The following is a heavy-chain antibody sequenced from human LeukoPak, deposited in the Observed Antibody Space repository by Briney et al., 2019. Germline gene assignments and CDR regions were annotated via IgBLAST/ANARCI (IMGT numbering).Heavy chain of an antibody. CDR1: GYTFTSYG. CDR2: ISAYNGNT. D-gene: IGHD5-18*01. V-gene: IGHV1-18*01. CDR3: ARGDTATARYNWFDP. J-gene: IGHJ5*02. Sequence: GASVKVSCKASGYTFTSYGISWVRQAPGQGLEWMGWISAYNGNTNYAQKFQGRVTMTTDTSTSTAYMELRSLRSDDTAVYYCARGDTATARYNWFDPWGQGTLVTVSS.